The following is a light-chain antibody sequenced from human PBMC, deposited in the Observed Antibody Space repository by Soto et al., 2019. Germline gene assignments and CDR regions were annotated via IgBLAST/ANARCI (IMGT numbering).Light chain of an antibody. CDR3: QSDDSGLSGFYV. V-gene: IGLV1-40*01. Sequence: QSVLTQPPSVSGAPGQRVTISCTGSISNIGAGYDVHWYQQLPATAPKLLIFGDSNRPSGVPDRFSGSKSGTSASLAITGLQAEDEDDYYCQSDDSGLSGFYVFGTGTKLTVL. CDR1: ISNIGAGYD. J-gene: IGLJ1*01. CDR2: GDS.